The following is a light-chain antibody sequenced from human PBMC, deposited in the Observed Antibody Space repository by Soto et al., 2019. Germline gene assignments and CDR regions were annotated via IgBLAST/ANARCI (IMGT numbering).Light chain of an antibody. CDR1: QSISNW. CDR2: KAS. V-gene: IGKV1-5*03. Sequence: DIQMTQSPSTLSASVGDRVTITCRASQSISNWLAWYQQKPGKAPKLLIYKASSLESGVLSRFSGSGSGTDFTLTISSLQPDDFATYYCQHYDGYPWTFGQGTKVEIK. J-gene: IGKJ1*01. CDR3: QHYDGYPWT.